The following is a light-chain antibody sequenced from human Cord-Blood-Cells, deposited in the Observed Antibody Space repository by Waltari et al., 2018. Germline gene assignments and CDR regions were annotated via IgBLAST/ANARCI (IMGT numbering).Light chain of an antibody. CDR1: SSYVGGYNY. J-gene: IGLJ2*01. CDR2: DVS. Sequence: QSALTQPASVSGSPGQSITTSCTGTSSYVGGYNYVSGYQQHQGKAPKLMIYDVSNRPSGVSNRFSGSKSGNTASLTISGLQAEAEADYYCSSYTSSSTLVFGGGTKLAVL. CDR3: SSYTSSSTLV. V-gene: IGLV2-14*01.